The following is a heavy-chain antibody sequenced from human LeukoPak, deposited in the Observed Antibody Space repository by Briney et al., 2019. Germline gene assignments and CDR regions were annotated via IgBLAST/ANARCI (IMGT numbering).Heavy chain of an antibody. D-gene: IGHD5-24*01. Sequence: GGSLRLSCAASGFTFSTNTMNWVRQAPGKGLEWVSSISSNSADIYYADSVRGRFTISRDNVKKSLYLQMNSLRAEDTAVYYCARDLQFGGQGTLVTVSS. J-gene: IGHJ4*02. V-gene: IGHV3-21*01. CDR3: ARDLQF. CDR1: GFTFSTNT. CDR2: ISSNSADI.